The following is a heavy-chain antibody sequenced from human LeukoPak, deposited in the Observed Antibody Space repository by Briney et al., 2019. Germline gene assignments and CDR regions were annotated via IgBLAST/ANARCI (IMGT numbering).Heavy chain of an antibody. Sequence: GGSLRLSCAASGFTFGSYSMNWVRQAPGKGLEWVSSMSSSSTYIYYADSVKGRFTISRDNAKNSLYLQMNSLRAEDTAVYYCARGSGSSAWYPYDYWGQGTLVTVSS. CDR2: MSSSSTYI. CDR3: ARGSGSSAWYPYDY. J-gene: IGHJ4*02. D-gene: IGHD6-19*01. V-gene: IGHV3-21*01. CDR1: GFTFGSYS.